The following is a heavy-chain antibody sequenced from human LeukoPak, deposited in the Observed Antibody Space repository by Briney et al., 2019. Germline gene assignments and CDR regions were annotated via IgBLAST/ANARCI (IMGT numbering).Heavy chain of an antibody. V-gene: IGHV1-2*02. CDR3: ARDFELKSIHPEPGAY. J-gene: IGHJ4*02. CDR2: INPNSGGT. CDR1: GYTFTGYY. D-gene: IGHD1-14*01. Sequence: ASVKVSCKASGYTFTGYYMHWVRQAPGQGLEWMGWINPNSGGTNYAQKFQGRVTMTRDTSISTAYMELSRLRSDDTAVYYCARDFELKSIHPEPGAYWGQGTLVTVSS.